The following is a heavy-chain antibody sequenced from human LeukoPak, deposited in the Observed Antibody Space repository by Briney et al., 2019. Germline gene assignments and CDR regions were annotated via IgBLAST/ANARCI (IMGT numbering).Heavy chain of an antibody. CDR1: GFTFSNYE. V-gene: IGHV3-48*03. CDR3: ARGSPGY. Sequence: PGGSLRLSCAASGFTFSNYEMNWVRQAPGKGLEWVSYITSSGNTIYYANSVKGRFTISRDNAKNSLYLQMNSPRAEDTAVYYCARGSPGYWGQGTLVTVSS. CDR2: ITSSGNTI. J-gene: IGHJ4*02.